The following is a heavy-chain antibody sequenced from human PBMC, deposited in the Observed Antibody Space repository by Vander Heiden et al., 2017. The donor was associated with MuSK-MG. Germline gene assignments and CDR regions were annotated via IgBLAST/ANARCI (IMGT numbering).Heavy chain of an antibody. J-gene: IGHJ4*02. D-gene: IGHD3-10*01. CDR3: ATVGGGFGELFPD. CDR1: GYTLTALS. CDR2: FDPKDGKT. V-gene: IGHV1-24*01. Sequence: QVQLVQSGAEVKKPGASVKVSCKVSGYTLTALSMHWVRQAPGKGLEWMGGFDPKDGKTIYAQKFQGRVPMTEDTSTDTAYMELSRLRSEDTAVYYCATVGGGFGELFPDWGQGTLVTVSS.